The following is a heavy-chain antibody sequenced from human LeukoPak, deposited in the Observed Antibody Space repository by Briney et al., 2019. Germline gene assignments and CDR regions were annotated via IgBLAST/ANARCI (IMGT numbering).Heavy chain of an antibody. Sequence: SETLSLTCTVSGGSISSYYWSWLRQPPGKGLEWIGNIYYSGSTNYNPSLKSRVPISVDTSKNQFSLKLSSVPAADTAVYYCARGTWALEGYGMDVWGQGTTVTVSS. V-gene: IGHV4-59*01. D-gene: IGHD1-26*01. CDR1: GGSISSYY. CDR3: ARGTWALEGYGMDV. CDR2: IYYSGST. J-gene: IGHJ6*02.